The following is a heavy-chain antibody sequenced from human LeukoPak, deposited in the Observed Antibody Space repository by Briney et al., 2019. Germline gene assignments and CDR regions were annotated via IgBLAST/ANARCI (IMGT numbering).Heavy chain of an antibody. D-gene: IGHD3-10*01. CDR3: ARDRGGSGWYHGGPYYFDY. Sequence: PGGSLRLSCAASGFTFSSYSMNWVRQAPGKGLEWVSSISSSSSYIYYADSVKGRFTISRDNAKNSLYLQMNSLRAEDTAVYYCARDRGGSGWYHGGPYYFDYWGQGTLVTVSS. CDR2: ISSSSSYI. V-gene: IGHV3-21*01. CDR1: GFTFSSYS. J-gene: IGHJ4*02.